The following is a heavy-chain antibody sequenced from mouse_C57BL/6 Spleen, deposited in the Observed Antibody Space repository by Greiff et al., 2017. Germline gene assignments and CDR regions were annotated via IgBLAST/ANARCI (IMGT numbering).Heavy chain of an antibody. Sequence: VQLQQSGAELAKPGASVKLSCKASGYTFTSYWMHWVKQRPGQGLEWIGYINPSSGYTKYNQKFKDKATVTADKSSSTAYMQLSSLTYEDSAVYYCERLRQGGYWGQGTTLTVSS. CDR2: INPSSGYT. D-gene: IGHD2-12*01. CDR1: GYTFTSYW. J-gene: IGHJ2*01. V-gene: IGHV1-7*01. CDR3: ERLRQGGY.